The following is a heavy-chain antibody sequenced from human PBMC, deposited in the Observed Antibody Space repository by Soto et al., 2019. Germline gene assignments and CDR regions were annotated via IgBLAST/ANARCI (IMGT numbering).Heavy chain of an antibody. J-gene: IGHJ6*02. CDR1: GFTFSSYW. D-gene: IGHD3-10*01. Sequence: LSCAASGFTFSSYWMHWVRQAPGKGLVWVSRMNEDGGTTDYADSVKGRFTISRDNAKNTLYLQMNSLRVEDTAVYYCASDLSGRADVWGQGTPVTVSS. CDR2: MNEDGGTT. V-gene: IGHV3-74*01. CDR3: ASDLSGRADV.